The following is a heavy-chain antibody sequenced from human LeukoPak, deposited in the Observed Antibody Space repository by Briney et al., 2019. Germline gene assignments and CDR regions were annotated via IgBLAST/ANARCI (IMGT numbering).Heavy chain of an antibody. V-gene: IGHV4-59*08. CDR1: GGSISSYY. Sequence: KPSETLSLTCTVSGGSISSYYWSWIRQPPGKGLEWIGYIYYSGSTNYNPSLKSRVTISVDTSKNQFSLKLSSVTAADTAVYYCARQGPGGGYNTFDYWGQGTLVTVSS. CDR3: ARQGPGGGYNTFDY. J-gene: IGHJ4*02. CDR2: IYYSGST. D-gene: IGHD5-24*01.